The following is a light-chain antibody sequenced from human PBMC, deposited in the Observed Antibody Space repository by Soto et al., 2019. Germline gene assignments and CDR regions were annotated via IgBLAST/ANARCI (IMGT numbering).Light chain of an antibody. J-gene: IGKJ1*01. Sequence: EIVLTQSPGTLSLSPGERAALSCRDSQSISISYLAWYQQKPGQAPRLLIYGASSRATGIPGRFSGSGSGTDFTLTISRLEPEDFAVYYCLQYGSSPWTFGQGTKVEFK. CDR1: QSISISY. V-gene: IGKV3-20*01. CDR2: GAS. CDR3: LQYGSSPWT.